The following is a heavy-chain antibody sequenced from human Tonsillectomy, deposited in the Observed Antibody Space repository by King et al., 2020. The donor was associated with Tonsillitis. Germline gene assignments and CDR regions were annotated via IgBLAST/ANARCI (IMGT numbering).Heavy chain of an antibody. V-gene: IGHV4-39*01. Sequence: VQLQESGPGLVKPSETLSLTCTVSGGSISSSSYYWGWIRQPPGKGLEWIGSIYYSGSTYYNPSLKSRVTISVDTSKTQFSLKLSSVTAADTAVYYCARLVYYDSSVDYWGQGTLVTVSS. CDR1: GGSISSSSYY. D-gene: IGHD3-22*01. J-gene: IGHJ4*02. CDR3: ARLVYYDSSVDY. CDR2: IYYSGST.